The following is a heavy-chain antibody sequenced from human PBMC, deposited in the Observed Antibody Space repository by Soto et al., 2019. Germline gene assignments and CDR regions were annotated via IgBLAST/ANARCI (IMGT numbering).Heavy chain of an antibody. D-gene: IGHD3-10*01. CDR2: ISSSSTTI. V-gene: IGHV3-48*02. CDR3: AREPYGSGSYYFDD. Sequence: GGSLRLSCAASGFTFITYSMNWVRQAPGKGLEWVSYISSSSTTIYYADSVKGRFTISRDNAKNSLYLQMNSLRDEDTAVYYCAREPYGSGSYYFDDWGQGTLVTVSS. CDR1: GFTFITYS. J-gene: IGHJ4*02.